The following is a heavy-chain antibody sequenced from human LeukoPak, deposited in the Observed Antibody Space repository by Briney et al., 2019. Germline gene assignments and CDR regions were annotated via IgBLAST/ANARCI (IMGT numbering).Heavy chain of an antibody. J-gene: IGHJ5*02. CDR1: GFTFDDYA. CDR3: ASMAYDTSGYYVNWFDP. D-gene: IGHD3-22*01. CDR2: ISGDGGTT. V-gene: IGHV3-43*02. Sequence: PGGSLRLSCAASGFTFDDYAMHWVHQAPGKGLEWVSLISGDGGTTYYADSVKGRFTISRDNSKNSLYLQMNSLRTKDTALYYCASMAYDTSGYYVNWFDPWGQGTLVTVSS.